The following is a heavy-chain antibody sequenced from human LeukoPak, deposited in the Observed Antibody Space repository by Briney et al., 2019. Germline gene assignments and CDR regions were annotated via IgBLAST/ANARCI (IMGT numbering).Heavy chain of an antibody. CDR1: GYTFTGYY. V-gene: IGHV1-2*06. J-gene: IGHJ4*02. CDR3: ARDPIAARPIDY. Sequence: GASVKVSRKASGYTFTGYYMHWVRQAPGQRLEWMGRINPNSGGTNYAQKFQGRVTMTRDTSISTAYMELSRLRSDDTAVYYCARDPIAARPIDYWGQGTLVTVSS. CDR2: INPNSGGT. D-gene: IGHD6-6*01.